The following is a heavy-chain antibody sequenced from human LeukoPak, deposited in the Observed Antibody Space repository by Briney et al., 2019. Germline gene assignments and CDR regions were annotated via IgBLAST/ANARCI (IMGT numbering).Heavy chain of an antibody. J-gene: IGHJ4*02. CDR2: ISSGGTTI. Sequence: PGGSLRLSCAASGFTFSDYYMSWIRQAPGKGLEWVSYISSGGTTIYYADSVKGRFTISRDNAKNSLYLQMNSLRAEDTAVYYCARYSSSWYYFDYWGQGTLATVSS. V-gene: IGHV3-11*01. CDR3: ARYSSSWYYFDY. D-gene: IGHD6-13*01. CDR1: GFTFSDYY.